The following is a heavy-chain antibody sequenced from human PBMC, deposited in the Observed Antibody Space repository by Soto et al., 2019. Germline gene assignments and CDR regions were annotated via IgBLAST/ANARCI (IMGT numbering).Heavy chain of an antibody. V-gene: IGHV2-5*02. CDR3: AHWGAQNYEILTGYPREDPSFDY. J-gene: IGHJ4*02. Sequence: SGPTLVNPTQTLTLTCTFSGFSLSTSRVGVGWIRQPPGKALEWLALIYWDDDKRYSPSLKSRLTITKDTSNNQVVLTMTNMDPVETATYYCAHWGAQNYEILTGYPREDPSFDYWGQGTLVTVSS. CDR2: IYWDDDK. CDR1: GFSLSTSRVG. D-gene: IGHD3-9*01.